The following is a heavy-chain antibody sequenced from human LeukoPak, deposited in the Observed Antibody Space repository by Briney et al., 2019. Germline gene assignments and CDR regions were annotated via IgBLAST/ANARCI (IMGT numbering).Heavy chain of an antibody. CDR2: ISYDGSNK. CDR3: AKDVGYYDSSGYFDY. V-gene: IGHV3-30*18. J-gene: IGHJ4*02. CDR1: GFTFSSYG. Sequence: PGRSLRLSCAASGFTFSSYGMHWVRQAPGKGLEWVAVISYDGSNKYYADSVKGRFTISRDNSKHTLYLQMNSLRAEDTAVYYCAKDVGYYDSSGYFDYWGQGTLVTVSS. D-gene: IGHD3-22*01.